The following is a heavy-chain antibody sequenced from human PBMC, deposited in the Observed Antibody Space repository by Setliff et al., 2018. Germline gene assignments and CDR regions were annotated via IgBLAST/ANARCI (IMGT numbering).Heavy chain of an antibody. D-gene: IGHD3-10*01. Sequence: SVTLSLTCNVSGVSISNYYWSWIRQPPGKGLECIGYIQKSGGTNYNPSLKSRVTISVDTSTNQFSLKLRSVTAADTAVYYCARLSWDGLRYHGLDVWGQGTTVTVSS. CDR2: IQKSGGT. J-gene: IGHJ6*02. CDR3: ARLSWDGLRYHGLDV. CDR1: GVSISNYY. V-gene: IGHV4-59*01.